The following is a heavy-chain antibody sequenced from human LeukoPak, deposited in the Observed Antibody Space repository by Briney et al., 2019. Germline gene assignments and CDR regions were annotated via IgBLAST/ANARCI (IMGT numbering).Heavy chain of an antibody. CDR2: INHSGST. CDR3: ARGRYYGSGSYYSLHPPEYFQH. CDR1: GGSFSGYY. J-gene: IGHJ1*01. D-gene: IGHD3-10*01. Sequence: SETLSLTCAVYGGSFSGYYWSWIRQPPGKGLEWIGEINHSGSTNYNPSLKSRVTISVDTSKNQFSLKLSSVTAADTAVYYCARGRYYGSGSYYSLHPPEYFQHWGQGTLVTVSS. V-gene: IGHV4-34*01.